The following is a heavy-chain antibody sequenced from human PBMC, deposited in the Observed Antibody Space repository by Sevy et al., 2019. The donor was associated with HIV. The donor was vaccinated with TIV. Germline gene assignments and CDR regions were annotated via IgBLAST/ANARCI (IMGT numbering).Heavy chain of an antibody. CDR1: GYTFTSDG. CDR3: ARGLRFLEWLKDP. J-gene: IGHJ5*02. V-gene: IGHV1-18*01. CDR2: RSAYNGNT. Sequence: ASVKVSCKASGYTFTSDGISWVRQAPGQGGEGMGGRSAYNGNTNSAQKLQGRVTMTTDTSTSTAYMELRSLSSDDTAVYYCARGLRFLEWLKDPWGQGTLVTVSS. D-gene: IGHD3-3*01.